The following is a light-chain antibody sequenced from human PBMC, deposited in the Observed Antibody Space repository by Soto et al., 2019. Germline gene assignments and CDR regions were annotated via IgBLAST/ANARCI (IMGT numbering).Light chain of an antibody. Sequence: DIQMTQSPCTLSASVGDRVTITCRANQSISTWLAWYQQEPGKAPKLLIYKASHLDSGVPSRFSGSGSGTEFTLTISSLQPDDFATYYCQQYNSYSRTFGQGTKVEIK. CDR2: KAS. CDR1: QSISTW. V-gene: IGKV1-5*03. J-gene: IGKJ1*01. CDR3: QQYNSYSRT.